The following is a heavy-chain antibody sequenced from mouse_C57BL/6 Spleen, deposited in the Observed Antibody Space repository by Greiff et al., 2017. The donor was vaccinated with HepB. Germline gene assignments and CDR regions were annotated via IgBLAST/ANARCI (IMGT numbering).Heavy chain of an antibody. V-gene: IGHV1-80*01. CDR3: ARRGSTPYFDV. CDR1: GYAFSSYW. CDR2: IYPGDGDT. J-gene: IGHJ1*03. Sequence: VKLVESGAELVKPGASVKISCKASGYAFSSYWMNWVKQRPGKGLEWIGQIYPGDGDTNYNGKFKVKATLTADKSSSTAYMQLSSLTSEDSAVYFCARRGSTPYFDVWGTGTTVTVSS.